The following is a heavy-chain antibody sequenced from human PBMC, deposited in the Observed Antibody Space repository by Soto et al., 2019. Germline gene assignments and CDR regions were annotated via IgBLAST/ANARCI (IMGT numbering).Heavy chain of an antibody. Sequence: QSTPMTCTFSGFSLRILGMNVSWIRQPPGKALEWLALIDWDDDKYYSTSLKTRLTISKDTSKNQVVLTLTNMDPVDTASYCCARTFHFLSGYYAYYYGMD. CDR1: GFSLRILGMN. V-gene: IGHV2-70*01. CDR3: ARTFHFLSGYYAYYYGMD. J-gene: IGHJ6*01. CDR2: IDWDDDK. D-gene: IGHD3-3*02.